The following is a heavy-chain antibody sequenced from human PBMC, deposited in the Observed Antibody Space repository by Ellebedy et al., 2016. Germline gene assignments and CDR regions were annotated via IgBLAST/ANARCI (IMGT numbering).Heavy chain of an antibody. D-gene: IGHD1-1*01. CDR1: GFTFSDYY. CDR3: ARVRKPYNSFHSLGY. V-gene: IGHV3-11*01. J-gene: IGHJ4*02. CDR2: ITSSGNAK. Sequence: GGSLRLSCAASGFTFSDYYMSWVRQAPGKGLEWVSYITSSGNAKYYADSVKGRFTISRDNARESVSLQMNSLRAEDTAVYYCARVRKPYNSFHSLGYWGQGTLVTVSS.